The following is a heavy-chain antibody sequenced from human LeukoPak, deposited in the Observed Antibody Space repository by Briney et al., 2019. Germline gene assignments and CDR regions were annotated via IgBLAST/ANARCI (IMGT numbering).Heavy chain of an antibody. D-gene: IGHD6-13*01. CDR3: ARVRRYTSRPDAFDI. V-gene: IGHV4-59*01. CDR2: IYYSGST. Sequence: PSETLSLTCTVSGGSMSSYYWSWIRRPPGKGLEWIGYIYYSGSTNYNPSLKSRVTISVDTSKNQFSLKLSSVNTADTAVYYCARVRRYTSRPDAFDIWGQGTMVTVSS. CDR1: GGSMSSYY. J-gene: IGHJ3*02.